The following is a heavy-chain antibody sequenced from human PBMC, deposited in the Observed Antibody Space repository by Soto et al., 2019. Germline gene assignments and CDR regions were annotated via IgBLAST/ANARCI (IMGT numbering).Heavy chain of an antibody. J-gene: IGHJ6*02. D-gene: IGHD2-8*01. CDR3: TVLTWFRGMDA. CDR2: TYYKSKGNN. Sequence: SRTLSVTCVISGDSVSSNSAGWNWIRQSPSRGLEWLGRTYYKSKGNNDYELSVKSRITLNPDTHRNQFSLPLYSVNPEDTAVYCCTVLTWFRGMDAWGPGTPVNVS. V-gene: IGHV6-1*01. CDR1: GDSVSSNSAG.